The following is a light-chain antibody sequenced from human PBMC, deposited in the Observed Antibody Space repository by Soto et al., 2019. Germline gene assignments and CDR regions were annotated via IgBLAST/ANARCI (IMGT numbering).Light chain of an antibody. J-gene: IGKJ1*01. CDR1: QPLSSTH. CDR3: QDYGTSRT. CDR2: DAS. V-gene: IGKV3-20*01. Sequence: EIVVTQSPGSLSLSLGERATLSCRASQPLSSTHLAWYQQRPGQAPRLLIYDASNRATGIPDRFSGSGSGTDFTLTISRLEPEDFAVYYCQDYGTSRTLGEGTKVDIK.